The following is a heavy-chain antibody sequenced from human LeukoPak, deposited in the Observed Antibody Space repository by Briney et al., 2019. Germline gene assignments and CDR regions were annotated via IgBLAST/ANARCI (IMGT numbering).Heavy chain of an antibody. CDR3: ARDRLHQNY. J-gene: IGHJ4*02. D-gene: IGHD4-11*01. CDR1: GGSISSYY. CDR2: IYYSGST. Sequence: SETLSLACTVSGGSISSYYWSWIRQPPGKGLEWIGYIYYSGSTNYNPSLKSRVTISVDTSKNQFSLKLSSVTTADTAVYYCARDRLHQNYWGQGTLVTVSS. V-gene: IGHV4-59*01.